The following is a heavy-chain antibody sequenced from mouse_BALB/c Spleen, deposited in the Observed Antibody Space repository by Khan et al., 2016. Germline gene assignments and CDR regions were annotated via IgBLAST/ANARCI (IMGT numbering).Heavy chain of an antibody. CDR3: VRQGGWEDYFDY. CDR2: IRSKSNNYAI. Sequence: EVQLVESGGGLVQPKGSLKLSCAASGFTFNTYAMNWVRQAPGKGLEWVARIRSKSNNYAIYYADSVKDRFTISRDESPSMLYLQMNNLKTEDAAIDSCVRQGGWEDYFDYWGQGTTLTVSS. V-gene: IGHV10-1*02. J-gene: IGHJ2*01. D-gene: IGHD2-3*01. CDR1: GFTFNTYA.